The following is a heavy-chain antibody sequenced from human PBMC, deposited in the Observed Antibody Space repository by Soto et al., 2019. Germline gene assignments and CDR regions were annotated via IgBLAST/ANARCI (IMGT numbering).Heavy chain of an antibody. D-gene: IGHD2-15*01. J-gene: IGHJ4*02. CDR1: GFTFSNYW. CDR2: IKEDGSEK. CDR3: SRDVVVGAKALNY. Sequence: LRLSCAASGFTFSNYWMTWVRQAPGKGLEWVANIKEDGSEKHYVDSVKGRFTISRDNAKNSLYLQMNSLRVEDTAVYFCSRDVVVGAKALNYWGQGALVTVSS. V-gene: IGHV3-7*01.